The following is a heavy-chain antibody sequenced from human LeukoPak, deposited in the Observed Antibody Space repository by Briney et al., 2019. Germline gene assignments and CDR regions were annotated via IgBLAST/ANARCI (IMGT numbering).Heavy chain of an antibody. V-gene: IGHV4-31*03. CDR3: ARGSAAAGLYGDY. D-gene: IGHD6-13*01. J-gene: IGHJ4*02. CDR2: IYYSGST. CDR1: GGSISSGGYY. Sequence: SETLSLTCTVSGGSISSGGYYWSWIRQHPGKGLEWIGYIYYSGSTYYNPSLKSRVTISVDTSKNQFSLKLSSVTAADTAVYYCARGSAAAGLYGDYWGQGTLVTVSS.